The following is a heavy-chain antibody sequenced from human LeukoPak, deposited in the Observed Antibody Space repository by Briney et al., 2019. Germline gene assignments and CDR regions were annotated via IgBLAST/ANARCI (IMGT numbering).Heavy chain of an antibody. D-gene: IGHD2-15*01. J-gene: IGHJ4*01. V-gene: IGHV5-51*01. CDR2: VYPGDSDT. CDR1: GYNFATYW. Sequence: GESLKISCMASGYNFATYWIVWVRQMPGKGLEWMGIVYPGDSDTRYSPSFQGQVTISADKSISTAYLQWSSLKASDTAMYYCARRGCGGGSCYYFDYWGHGTLVTVSS. CDR3: ARRGCGGGSCYYFDY.